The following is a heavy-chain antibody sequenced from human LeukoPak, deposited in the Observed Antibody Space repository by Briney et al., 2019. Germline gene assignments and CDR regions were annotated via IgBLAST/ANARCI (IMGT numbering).Heavy chain of an antibody. J-gene: IGHJ6*03. CDR2: IDWDDDK. V-gene: IGHV2-70*11. CDR1: GFSLSTSGMC. CDR3: ARTIVAHTGNYYYYMDV. Sequence: SGPTLVNPTQTLTLNCTFSGFSLSTSGMCVSWIRQPPGKALEWLARIDWDDDKYYSTSLKTRLTISKDTSKNQVVLTMTNMDPVDTATYYCARTIVAHTGNYYYYMDVWGKGTTVTVSS. D-gene: IGHD5-12*01.